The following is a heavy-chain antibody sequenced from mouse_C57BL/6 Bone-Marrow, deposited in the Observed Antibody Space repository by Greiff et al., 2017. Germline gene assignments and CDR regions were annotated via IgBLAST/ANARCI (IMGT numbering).Heavy chain of an antibody. D-gene: IGHD4-1*01. J-gene: IGHJ2*01. CDR2: IYPSDSET. CDR3: ARGTGTLYYFDY. CDR1: GYTFTSSW. Sequence: VQLQQPGAELVRPGSSVKLSCKASGYTFTSSWMDWVKQRPGQGLEWIGNIYPSDSETHYNQKFQDKDTLTVDKSSRTAYMQLSSLTSEDAAVDYCARGTGTLYYFDYWGQGTTLTVSS. V-gene: IGHV1-61*01.